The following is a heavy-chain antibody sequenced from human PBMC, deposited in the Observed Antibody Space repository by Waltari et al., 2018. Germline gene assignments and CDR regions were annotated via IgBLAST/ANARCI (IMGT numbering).Heavy chain of an antibody. J-gene: IGHJ4*02. V-gene: IGHV3-21*01. CDR3: ARDPRYCSSTSCHDY. CDR1: GFTFSSYS. CDR2: ISSRSSYI. D-gene: IGHD2-2*01. Sequence: EVQLVESGGGLVKPGGSLRLSCAASGFTFSSYSMNWVRQAPGKGLEGVSSISSRSSYIYYADSVKGRFTISRDNAKNSLYLQMNSLRAEDTAVYYCARDPRYCSSTSCHDYWGQGTLVTVSS.